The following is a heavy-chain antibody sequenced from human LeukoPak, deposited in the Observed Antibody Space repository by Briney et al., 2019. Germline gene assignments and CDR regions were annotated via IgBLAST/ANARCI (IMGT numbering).Heavy chain of an antibody. CDR3: ARARRLPDY. J-gene: IGHJ4*02. Sequence: SETLSLTCAVYGGSFSGYYWSWIRQPPGKGLEWIGEINHSGSTNYNPSLKSRVTISVDTSKNQFSLKLSSVTAADTAAYYCARARRLPDYWGQGTLVTVSS. CDR2: INHSGST. V-gene: IGHV4-34*01. D-gene: IGHD2-15*01. CDR1: GGSFSGYY.